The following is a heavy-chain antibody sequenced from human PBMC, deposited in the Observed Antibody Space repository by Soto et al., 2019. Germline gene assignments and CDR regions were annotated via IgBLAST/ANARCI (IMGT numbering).Heavy chain of an antibody. CDR1: GFTFSSYA. V-gene: IGHV3-30-3*01. Sequence: QVQLVESGGGVVQPGRSLRLSCAASGFTFSSYAMHWVRQAPGKGLEWVAVISYDGSNKYYADSVKGQFTISRDNSKNTLYLQMNSLRAEDTAVYYCARDPLDGIAVAGFDYWGQGTLVTVSS. D-gene: IGHD6-19*01. CDR3: ARDPLDGIAVAGFDY. J-gene: IGHJ4*02. CDR2: ISYDGSNK.